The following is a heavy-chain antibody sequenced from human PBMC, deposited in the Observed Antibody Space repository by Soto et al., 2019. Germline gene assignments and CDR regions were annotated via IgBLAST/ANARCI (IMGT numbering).Heavy chain of an antibody. CDR1: GYTFTVYY. J-gene: IGHJ4*02. CDR3: ARDLAKGGGSAGFDY. CDR2: INPKSGGT. V-gene: IGHV1-2*02. Sequence: GASVKVSCKASGYTFTVYYMHWVRQAPGQGLEWMGWINPKSGGTMYPQKFQGRVTMTWDTSISTAYMALTRLRSDDTAVYYCARDLAKGGGSAGFDYWGQGIQVTVS. D-gene: IGHD1-26*01.